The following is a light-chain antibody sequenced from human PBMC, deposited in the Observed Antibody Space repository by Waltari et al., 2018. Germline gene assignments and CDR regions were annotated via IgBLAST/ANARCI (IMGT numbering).Light chain of an antibody. V-gene: IGLV2-14*03. CDR1: SSDVCCYNS. J-gene: IGLJ2*01. CDR3: SSYTGRSISVV. Sequence: QSALTQPAAVSGSPGQSITISCTGTSSDVCCYNSVSRYQQHPGKAPKLMIYDVTSRPSGVSPRFSGSKSDNTASLTISGLQAEDEADYYCSSYTGRSISVVFGGGTKLTVL. CDR2: DVT.